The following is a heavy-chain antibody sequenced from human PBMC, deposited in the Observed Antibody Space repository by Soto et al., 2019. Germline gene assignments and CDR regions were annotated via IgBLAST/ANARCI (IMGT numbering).Heavy chain of an antibody. CDR2: ISAYNGNA. J-gene: IGHJ5*02. V-gene: IGHV1-18*01. CDR3: ASPSGSYSVSAFDP. Sequence: ASVKVSCKASGYTFTTYGISWLRQAPGQGLEWMGWISAYNGNANYAQKYQGRVTMTTDTSTSTVYMELRSLRSEDTALYYCASPSGSYSVSAFDPWGQGTLVTV. CDR1: GYTFTTYG. D-gene: IGHD1-26*01.